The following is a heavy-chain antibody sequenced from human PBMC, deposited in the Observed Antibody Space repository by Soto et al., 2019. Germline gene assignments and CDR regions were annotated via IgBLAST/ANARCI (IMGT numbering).Heavy chain of an antibody. D-gene: IGHD3-10*01. J-gene: IGHJ4*02. CDR1: GGSFSGYY. V-gene: IGHV4-34*01. CDR3: VSYDRQSGRYALDY. Sequence: SETLSLTCAVYGGSFSGYYCIWIRQPPGKGLEWIGEIYHSGSTNYNPSLKSRVTISLDTSKNQFSLKLSSVIAADTAVYYCVSYDRQSGRYALDYWGQGTLVTVSS. CDR2: IYHSGST.